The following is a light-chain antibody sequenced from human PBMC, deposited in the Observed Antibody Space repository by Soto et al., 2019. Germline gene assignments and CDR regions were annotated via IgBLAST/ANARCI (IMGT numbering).Light chain of an antibody. J-gene: IGLJ1*01. CDR1: SSDVGGYNY. CDR2: EVS. CDR3: SSYTSSSTYV. V-gene: IGLV2-14*01. Sequence: LTQPASVSGSRGQSITISCTGTSSDVGGYNYVSWYQQHTGKAPKLMIYEVSNRPSGVSNRFSGSKSGNTASLTISGLQAEDEADYYCSSYTSSSTYVFGTGTKVTV.